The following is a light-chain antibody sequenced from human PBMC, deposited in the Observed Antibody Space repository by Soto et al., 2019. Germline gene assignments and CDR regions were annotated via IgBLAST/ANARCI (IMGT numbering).Light chain of an antibody. CDR3: AAWDDSMNAVV. CDR1: SSNIGSNT. Sequence: QLVLTQPPSASGTPGQRVTISCSGSSSNIGSNTVNWYQQLPGTAPKLLIYSNNQRPSGVPDRFSGSKSGTSASLAISGLQSEDEADYYCAAWDDSMNAVVFVGGTKLTVL. J-gene: IGLJ2*01. CDR2: SNN. V-gene: IGLV1-44*01.